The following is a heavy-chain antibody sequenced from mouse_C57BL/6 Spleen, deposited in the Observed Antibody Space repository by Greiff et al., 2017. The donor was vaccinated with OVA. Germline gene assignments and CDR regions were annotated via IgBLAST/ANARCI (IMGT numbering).Heavy chain of an antibody. V-gene: IGHV1-52*01. CDR1: GYTFTSYW. CDR2: IDPSDSET. Sequence: VQLQQPGAELVRPGSSVKLSCKASGYTFTSYWMHWVKQRPIQGLEWIGNIDPSDSETHYNQKFKDKATLTVDKSSSTAYMQLSSLTSEDSAVYYCARLSIYYGSPYAMDYWGQGTSVTVSS. CDR3: ARLSIYYGSPYAMDY. J-gene: IGHJ4*01. D-gene: IGHD1-1*01.